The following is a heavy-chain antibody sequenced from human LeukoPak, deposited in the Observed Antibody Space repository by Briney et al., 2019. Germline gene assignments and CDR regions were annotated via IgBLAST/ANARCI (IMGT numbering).Heavy chain of an antibody. J-gene: IGHJ4*02. CDR2: INHSGST. Sequence: PSETLSLTCAVYGGSFSGYYWSWIRQPPGKGLEWIGEINHSGSTNYNPSLKSRVTISVDTSKNQSSLKLGSVTAADTAVYYCARGARADSSGYYFDYWGQGTLVTVSS. D-gene: IGHD3-22*01. CDR3: ARGARADSSGYYFDY. V-gene: IGHV4-34*01. CDR1: GGSFSGYY.